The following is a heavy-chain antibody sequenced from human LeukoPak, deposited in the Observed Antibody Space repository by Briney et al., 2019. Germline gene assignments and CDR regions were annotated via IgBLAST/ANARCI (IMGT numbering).Heavy chain of an antibody. CDR1: GGSISSGGYS. CDR3: AGDGSPSYYISGISGWFDP. Sequence: PSETLSLTCAVSGGSISSGGYSWSWIRQPPGKGLEWIGYIYHSGSTYYNPSLKSRVTISVDRSKNQFSLNLSSVTTADTAVYYCAGDGSPSYYISGISGWFDPWGQGTLVTVSS. D-gene: IGHD3-10*01. J-gene: IGHJ5*02. CDR2: IYHSGST. V-gene: IGHV4-30-2*01.